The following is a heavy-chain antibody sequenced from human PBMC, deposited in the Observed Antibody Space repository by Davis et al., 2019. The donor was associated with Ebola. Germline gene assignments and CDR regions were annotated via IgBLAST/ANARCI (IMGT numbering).Heavy chain of an antibody. J-gene: IGHJ6*02. CDR3: AREYYYGMDV. CDR2: IKSDGSST. V-gene: IGHV3-74*01. Sequence: HTGGSLRLSCVASGFTSSSYWMHWVRQAPGKGLVWVSLIKSDGSSTSYADSVKGRFTISRDNAKNTLYLQMNSLRAEDTAVYYCAREYYYGMDVWGQGTTVTVSS. CDR1: GFTSSSYW.